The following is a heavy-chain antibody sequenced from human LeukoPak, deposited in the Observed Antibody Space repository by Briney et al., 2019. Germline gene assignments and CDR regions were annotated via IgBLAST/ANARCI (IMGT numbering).Heavy chain of an antibody. V-gene: IGHV5-51*01. Sequence: GESLRISCKGSGYSFTSFWIGWVRQMPGKGLEWMGIIYPGDSDTRYSPSFQGQVTISADKSINTAYLQWSSLKASDTAMYYCARQRLRGISYFGFWGQGTLVTVSS. D-gene: IGHD3-10*01. CDR3: ARQRLRGISYFGF. CDR1: GYSFTSFW. J-gene: IGHJ4*02. CDR2: IYPGDSDT.